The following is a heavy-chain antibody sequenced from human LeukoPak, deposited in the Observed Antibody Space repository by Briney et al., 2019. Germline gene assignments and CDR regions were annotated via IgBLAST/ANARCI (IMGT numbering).Heavy chain of an antibody. CDR3: ARGNSRSWFGDYYHYGMDV. D-gene: IGHD6-13*01. Sequence: GGSLRLSCAPSGFTFSSYWMSWVRQAPGKGLEGVANIKQEGSEKYYVDSVEGRFTISRDNAKNTLYLQMNSLRAADTAVYYCARGNSRSWFGDYYHYGMDVWAQDPTVSVSS. V-gene: IGHV3-7*04. J-gene: IGHJ6*02. CDR2: IKQEGSEK. CDR1: GFTFSSYW.